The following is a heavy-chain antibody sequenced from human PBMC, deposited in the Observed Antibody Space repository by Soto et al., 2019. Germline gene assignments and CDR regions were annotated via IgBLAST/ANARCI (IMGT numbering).Heavy chain of an antibody. CDR1: CGSISSGGYY. CDR3: ARDHPHSYGVYYFDY. D-gene: IGHD5-18*01. CDR2: IYSSGST. J-gene: IGHJ4*02. V-gene: IGHV4-61*08. Sequence: PSETLSLTCAVSCGSISSGGYYWNCIRQSPGKGLEWIGYIYSSGSTHYNPSLQNRVTISIDTSKNQVSLKVNSVTAADTAVYYCARDHPHSYGVYYFDYWGQGTPVTVSS.